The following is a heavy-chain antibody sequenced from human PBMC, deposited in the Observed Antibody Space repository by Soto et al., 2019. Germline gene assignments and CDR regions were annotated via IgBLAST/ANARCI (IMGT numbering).Heavy chain of an antibody. J-gene: IGHJ4*02. CDR3: ARMRGLGEISPYLDY. Sequence: QVQLQESGPGLVKPSETLSLTCSISGGSISDYQWNWIRQPPGKGLEWIGYIYYSGRTNYNPSLMSRLTISLDTSARQCCLRLRSVTAADTAVYYCARMRGLGEISPYLDYWGQGALVTVSS. CDR2: IYYSGRT. CDR1: GGSISDYQ. V-gene: IGHV4-59*01. D-gene: IGHD3-16*01.